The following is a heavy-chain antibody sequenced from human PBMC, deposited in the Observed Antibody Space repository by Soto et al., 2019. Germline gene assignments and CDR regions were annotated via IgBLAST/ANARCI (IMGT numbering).Heavy chain of an antibody. D-gene: IGHD3-22*01. CDR2: VFYSGST. CDR1: GGSISSGGYH. CDR3: ARARDSSGLASDI. J-gene: IGHJ3*02. Sequence: QVQLQESGPGLVKPSQTLSLTCTVSGGSISSGGYHCNWIRQRPGQGLEWIGYVFYSGSTYYNPSLKSRLSMSVDTSKIQFSPKLRSVTAADTAVYYCARARDSSGLASDIWGQGTMVTVSS. V-gene: IGHV4-31*03.